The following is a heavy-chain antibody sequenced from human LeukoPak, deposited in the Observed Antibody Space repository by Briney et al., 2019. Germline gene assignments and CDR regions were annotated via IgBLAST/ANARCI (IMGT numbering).Heavy chain of an antibody. CDR1: GFTFINAW. D-gene: IGHD2-15*01. V-gene: IGHV3-15*01. CDR3: AKIGYCSGGSCYSYYYYMDV. J-gene: IGHJ6*03. CDR2: IKSKTDGGTT. Sequence: NAGGSLRLSCAASGFTFINAWMNWVRKAPGKGLEWVGRIKSKTDGGTTDYAAPAKGRFTISRDDSKNTLYLQMNSLRAEDTAVYYCAKIGYCSGGSCYSYYYYMDVWGKGTTVTISS.